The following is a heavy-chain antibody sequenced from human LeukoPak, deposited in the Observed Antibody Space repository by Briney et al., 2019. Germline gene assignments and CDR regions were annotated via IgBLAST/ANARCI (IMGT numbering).Heavy chain of an antibody. V-gene: IGHV4-61*01. CDR3: ARVDINYSSSWYSSAY. D-gene: IGHD6-13*01. Sequence: PSETLSLTCTVSGGSVSSGSYYWSWIRQPPGKGLEWIGYIYYSGSTNYNPSLKSRVTISVDTSKNQFPLKLSSVTAADTAVYYCARVDINYSSSWYSSAYWGQGTLVTVSS. CDR2: IYYSGST. CDR1: GGSVSSGSYY. J-gene: IGHJ4*02.